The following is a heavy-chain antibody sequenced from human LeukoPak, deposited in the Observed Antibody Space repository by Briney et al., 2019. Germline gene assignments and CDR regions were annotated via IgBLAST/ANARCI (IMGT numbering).Heavy chain of an antibody. CDR2: INHSGST. Sequence: PSETLSLTCAVYGGSFSGYYWSWIRQPPGKGLEWIGEINHSGSTNYNPSLKSRVTISVDTSKNQFSLKLSSVTAADTAVYYCARDYSGSDYWGQGTLVTASS. V-gene: IGHV4-34*01. D-gene: IGHD1-26*01. CDR3: ARDYSGSDY. J-gene: IGHJ4*02. CDR1: GGSFSGYY.